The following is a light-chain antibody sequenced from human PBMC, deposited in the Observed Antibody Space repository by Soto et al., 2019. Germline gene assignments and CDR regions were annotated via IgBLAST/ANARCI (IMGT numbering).Light chain of an antibody. J-gene: IGKJ4*01. Sequence: DIQMTQSPSTLSASIGDRVTVTCRASPSISTWLAWYQQKPGKAPNLLIYDASSLESGVPSRFSGRGSGTEFTLTISSLQADDFATYYCQQLRMYPSTFGGGTKVEIK. CDR3: QQLRMYPST. CDR1: PSISTW. CDR2: DAS. V-gene: IGKV1-5*01.